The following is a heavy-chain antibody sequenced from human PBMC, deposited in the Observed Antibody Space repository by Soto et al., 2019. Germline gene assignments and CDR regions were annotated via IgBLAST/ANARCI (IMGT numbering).Heavy chain of an antibody. J-gene: IGHJ4*02. V-gene: IGHV3-74*01. CDR1: GFTFSSYW. CDR2: INSDGSST. CDR3: ARSVYSSDHFDF. D-gene: IGHD3-22*01. Sequence: HPGGTLRLSCAASGFTFSSYWLHWVRQDPGKGLVWVSRINSDGSSTSYADSVKGRFTISRDNAKNTLYLQMNSLRVEDTALYYCARSVYSSDHFDFWGQGTLVTVSS.